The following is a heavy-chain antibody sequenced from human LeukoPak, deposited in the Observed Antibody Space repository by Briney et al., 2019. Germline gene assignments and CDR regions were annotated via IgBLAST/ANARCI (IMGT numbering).Heavy chain of an antibody. CDR1: GYSFTGYY. Sequence: GASVKVSCKASGYSFTGYYIHWVRQAPGQGLEWMAWINPNSGDTNFQGRVTMTRDTSISTVYMELSRLRSDDTAVFFCARGYYDSSDFEYFQHWGQGTLVTVSS. CDR3: ARGYYDSSDFEYFQH. D-gene: IGHD3-22*01. V-gene: IGHV1-2*02. CDR2: INPNSGDT. J-gene: IGHJ1*01.